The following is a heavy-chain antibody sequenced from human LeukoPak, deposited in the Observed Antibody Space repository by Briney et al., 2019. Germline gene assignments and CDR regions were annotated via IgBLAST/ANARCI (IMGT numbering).Heavy chain of an antibody. CDR1: GFTFSSYE. J-gene: IGHJ4*02. V-gene: IGHV3-48*03. D-gene: IGHD5-24*01. CDR2: ISSSGSTI. Sequence: QPGGSLRLSCAASGFTFSSYEMNWVRQAPGKGLEWVSYISSSGSTIYYADSGKGRFTISRDNAKNSLYLQMNSLRAEDTAVYYCAVATIKDYFDYWGQGTLVTVSS. CDR3: AVATIKDYFDY.